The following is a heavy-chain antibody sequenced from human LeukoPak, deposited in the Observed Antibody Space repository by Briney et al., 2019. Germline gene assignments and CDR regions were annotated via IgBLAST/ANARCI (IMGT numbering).Heavy chain of an antibody. Sequence: PWGSLRLSCAASGFTFSSYGMHWVRQAPGKGLEWVAVIWYDGSNKYYADSVKGRFTISRDNSKNTLYLQMNSLRAEDTAVYYCARQYYYDSSGYRPFDIWGQGTMVTVSS. CDR1: GFTFSSYG. CDR2: IWYDGSNK. V-gene: IGHV3-33*01. CDR3: ARQYYYDSSGYRPFDI. J-gene: IGHJ3*02. D-gene: IGHD3-22*01.